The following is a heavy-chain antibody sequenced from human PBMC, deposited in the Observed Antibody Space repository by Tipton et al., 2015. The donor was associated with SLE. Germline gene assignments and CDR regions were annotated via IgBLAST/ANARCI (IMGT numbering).Heavy chain of an antibody. CDR1: GYSISSGYY. Sequence: TLSLTCAVSGYSISSGYYWGWIRQPPGKGLEWFGSIYHSGSTNYNPSLKSRVTISVDTSKNQFSLKLSSVTAADTAVYYCARDLTVAFDIWGQGTMVTVSS. CDR2: IYHSGST. J-gene: IGHJ3*02. CDR3: ARDLTVAFDI. V-gene: IGHV4-38-2*02.